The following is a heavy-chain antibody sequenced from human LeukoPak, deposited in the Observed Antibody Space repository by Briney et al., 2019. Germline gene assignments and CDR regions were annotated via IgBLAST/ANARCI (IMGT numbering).Heavy chain of an antibody. CDR3: ARVVGHYYDSSGYYLDY. CDR2: INPNSGGT. J-gene: IGHJ4*02. CDR1: GYTLTGYY. D-gene: IGHD3-22*01. V-gene: IGHV1-2*02. Sequence: ASVKVSCKASGYTLTGYYMHWVRQAPGQGLEWRGSINPNSGGTNYAQKFQGRVTMTRDTSISTAYMELSRLRSDDTAVYYCARVVGHYYDSSGYYLDYWGQGTLVTVSS.